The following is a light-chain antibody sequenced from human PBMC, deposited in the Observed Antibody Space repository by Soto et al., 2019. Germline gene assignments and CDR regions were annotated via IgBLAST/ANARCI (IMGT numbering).Light chain of an antibody. J-gene: IGKJ1*01. CDR3: QQYNSSPWM. CDR1: QSISAW. V-gene: IGKV1-5*03. CDR2: QAS. Sequence: DIQMTQAHSILSASVGDRVAITCRASQSISAWVAWYQQKPGKAPKLLIYQASLLESGVPSRFSGSGSGTEFTLTISSLQPDDLATYYCQQYNSSPWMFGQGTKVEIK.